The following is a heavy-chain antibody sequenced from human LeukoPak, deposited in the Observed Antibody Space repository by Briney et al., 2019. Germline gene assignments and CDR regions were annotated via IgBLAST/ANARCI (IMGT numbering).Heavy chain of an antibody. V-gene: IGHV4-59*11. CDR3: ARANKAIAAAGTNWFDP. D-gene: IGHD6-13*01. J-gene: IGHJ5*02. CDR1: GDSFSSHY. CDR2: IYYSGST. Sequence: SETLSLTCAVSGDSFSSHYWTWIRQPPGKGLEWIGYIYYSGSTNYNPSLKSRVTISVDTSKNQFSLKLSSVTAADTAVYYCARANKAIAAAGTNWFDPWGQGTLVTVSS.